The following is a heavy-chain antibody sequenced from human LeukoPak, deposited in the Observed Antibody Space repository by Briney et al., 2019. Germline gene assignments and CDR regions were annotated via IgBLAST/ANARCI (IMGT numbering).Heavy chain of an antibody. V-gene: IGHV3-23*01. D-gene: IGHD2-21*02. CDR1: GFTFSSYA. CDR3: AKAYCGGDCCSGVDFFDY. Sequence: GGSLRLSCAASGFTFSSYAMSWVRQAPGKGLEWVSAISGSGGSTYYADSVKGRFTISRDNSKNTLYLQMNSLRAEDTAVYYCAKAYCGGDCCSGVDFFDYWGQGTLVTVSS. CDR2: ISGSGGST. J-gene: IGHJ4*02.